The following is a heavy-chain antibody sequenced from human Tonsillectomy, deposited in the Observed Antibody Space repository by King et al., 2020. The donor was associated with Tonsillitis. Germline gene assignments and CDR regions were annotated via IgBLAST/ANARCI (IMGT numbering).Heavy chain of an antibody. J-gene: IGHJ5*02. CDR3: ARHEGFGGNWFDP. CDR2: SYYSGSS. D-gene: IGHD2-15*01. Sequence: QLQESGPGLVKPSETLSLTCTVSGASISSTNYYWGWIRQPPGKGLVWIGSSYYSGSSYSNPPLTSRFTISVDTSKNYFSLNLTSVTAADSAVYYCARHEGFGGNWFDPWGQGTLVTVSS. CDR1: GASISSTNYY. V-gene: IGHV4-39*01.